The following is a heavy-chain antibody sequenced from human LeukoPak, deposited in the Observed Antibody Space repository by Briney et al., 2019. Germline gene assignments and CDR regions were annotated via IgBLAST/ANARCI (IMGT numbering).Heavy chain of an antibody. J-gene: IGHJ4*02. CDR3: ARDRRDISGYSHFDY. Sequence: GGSLRLSCAASGFTFSSYSMNWVRQAPGKGLEWVSSISSSSSYIYYADSVKGRFTISRDNAKNSLYLQMNSLRAEDTAVYYCARDRRDISGYSHFDYWGQGTLVTVSS. CDR2: ISSSSSYI. CDR1: GFTFSSYS. D-gene: IGHD3-22*01. V-gene: IGHV3-21*01.